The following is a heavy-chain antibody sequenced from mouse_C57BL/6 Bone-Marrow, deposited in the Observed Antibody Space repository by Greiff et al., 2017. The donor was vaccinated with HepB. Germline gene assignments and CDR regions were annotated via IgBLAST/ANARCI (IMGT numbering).Heavy chain of an antibody. CDR3: SRGSDYGFPY. V-gene: IGHV13-2*01. CDR1: GFTFSNYR. CDR2: ITLKSDNYGA. Sequence: VQLVETGGGLVRPGHSLKLSCVTSGFTFSNYRMHWLRQPPGKRLEWIAVITLKSDNYGANFAESVRGRFAISRDDSKNSVCLEMNRLREDDTATYFCSRGSDYGFPYWGQGTLVTVSA. J-gene: IGHJ3*01. D-gene: IGHD1-2*01.